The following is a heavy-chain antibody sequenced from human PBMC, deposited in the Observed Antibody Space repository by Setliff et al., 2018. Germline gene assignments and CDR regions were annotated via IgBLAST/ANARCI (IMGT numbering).Heavy chain of an antibody. CDR3: ARDVFDFRTGQAGP. D-gene: IGHD3-3*01. J-gene: IGHJ5*02. Sequence: TGGSLRLSCAASGFTFTNYAMTWVRQAPGKGLEWVSAISGSGDSTFYADSVKGRFTISRDNAKNSLFLQMNSLRVEDTAVYYCARDVFDFRTGQAGPWGQGTLVTVSS. CDR1: GFTFTNYA. V-gene: IGHV3-23*01. CDR2: ISGSGDST.